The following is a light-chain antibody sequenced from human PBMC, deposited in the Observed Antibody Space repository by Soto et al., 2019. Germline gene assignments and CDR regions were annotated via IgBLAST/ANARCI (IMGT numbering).Light chain of an antibody. Sequence: AIRMTQSPSSLSASTGDRVTITCRASQNIRSRLAWYQQKPGNAPKLLIYAASSLQSGVPSRFSGSGSGTDLTLTISSLQPEDFATYYCLQDYNYPPTFGQGNKVDIK. J-gene: IGKJ1*01. CDR1: QNIRSR. V-gene: IGKV1-6*01. CDR3: LQDYNYPPT. CDR2: AAS.